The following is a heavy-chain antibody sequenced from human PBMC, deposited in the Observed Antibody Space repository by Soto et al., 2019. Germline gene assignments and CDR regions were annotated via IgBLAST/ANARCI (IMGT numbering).Heavy chain of an antibody. CDR1: GFTFTSSA. D-gene: IGHD5-12*01. J-gene: IGHJ6*03. V-gene: IGHV1-58*02. Sequence: SVKVSCKASGFTFTSSAMQWVRQARGQRLEWIGWIVVGSGNTNYAQKFQERVTITRDMSTSTAYMELSSLRSEDTAVYYCAAMEATIRENYYYYMDVWGKGTTVTVSS. CDR3: AAMEATIRENYYYYMDV. CDR2: IVVGSGNT.